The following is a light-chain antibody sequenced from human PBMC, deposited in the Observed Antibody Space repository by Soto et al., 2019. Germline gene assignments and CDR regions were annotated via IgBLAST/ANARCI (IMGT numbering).Light chain of an antibody. CDR3: QQYSDYPWT. CDR1: QSISDW. V-gene: IGKV1-5*01. Sequence: DIQMTQSPSTLSASVGDRVSITCRASQSISDWLAWYQQRPGKAPKLLIYDASSLESGVPSRFNGSGSGKEFTLTISSLQPDDFTTDYCQQYSDYPWTFGQGTKVEIK. CDR2: DAS. J-gene: IGKJ1*01.